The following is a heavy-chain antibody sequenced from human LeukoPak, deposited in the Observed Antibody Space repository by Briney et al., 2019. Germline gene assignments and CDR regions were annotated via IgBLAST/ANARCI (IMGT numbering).Heavy chain of an antibody. CDR2: LSSSGTT. D-gene: IGHD3-3*01. J-gene: IGHJ4*02. CDR3: AREVSGSDYYRAYDY. Sequence: PSESLSLTCTVSGGSISTYYWSWIRQPAGKGLECIGRLSSSGTTNYNTSLKSRVTMSVDTSTNQLSLNLTSVTAADTAVYYCAREVSGSDYYRAYDYWGQGTLVTVSS. V-gene: IGHV4-4*07. CDR1: GGSISTYY.